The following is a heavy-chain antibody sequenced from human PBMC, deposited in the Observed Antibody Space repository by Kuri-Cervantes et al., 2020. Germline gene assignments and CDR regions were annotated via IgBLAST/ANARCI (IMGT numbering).Heavy chain of an antibody. CDR3: AKDSAMEYYYGSGSYYIPPDY. D-gene: IGHD3-10*01. CDR2: IWYDGSNK. CDR1: GFTFSSYA. V-gene: IGHV3-30*02. J-gene: IGHJ4*02. Sequence: GGSLRLSCAASGFTFSSYAMHWVRQAPGKGLEWVAVIWYDGSNKYYADSVKGRFTISRDNSKNTLYLQMNSLRAEDTAVYYCAKDSAMEYYYGSGSYYIPPDYWGQGTLVTVSS.